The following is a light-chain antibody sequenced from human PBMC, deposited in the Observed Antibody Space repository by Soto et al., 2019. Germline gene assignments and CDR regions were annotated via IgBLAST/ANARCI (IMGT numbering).Light chain of an antibody. V-gene: IGKV1-39*01. J-gene: IGKJ1*01. CDR2: AAS. CDR3: QHKET. Sequence: DIQMTQSPSSLSASVGDRVTITCRASQSIGTYLHWYQQKPGKAPKLLIYAASSLQSGVPSRFSGSGSGTDFTLTISSLQPEDFATYSCQHKETFCQGTKVETK. CDR1: QSIGTY.